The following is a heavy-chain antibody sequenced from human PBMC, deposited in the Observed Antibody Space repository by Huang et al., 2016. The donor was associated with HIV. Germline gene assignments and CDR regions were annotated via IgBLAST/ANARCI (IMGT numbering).Heavy chain of an antibody. CDR1: GFTFSDHY. CDR3: TGALTSDTGMDV. V-gene: IGHV3-72*01. CDR2: SRNKVRSYTT. D-gene: IGHD4-17*01. Sequence: EVQLVESGGGLVQPGGSLRLSCAASGFTFSDHYMDWVRQAQGKGLGWVGRSRNKVRSYTTEYAASGKGRFTISRDDSETSLYLQMNSLRTEDSAVYYCTGALTSDTGMDVWGQGTTVTVSS. J-gene: IGHJ6*02.